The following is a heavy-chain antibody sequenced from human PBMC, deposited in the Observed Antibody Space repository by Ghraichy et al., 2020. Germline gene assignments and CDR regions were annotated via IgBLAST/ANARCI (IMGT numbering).Heavy chain of an antibody. CDR2: ISGNGGHT. J-gene: IGHJ4*02. CDR3: AKAPGAYYDFWSGPDY. V-gene: IGHV3-64*01. CDR1: GFTFSNYA. D-gene: IGHD3-3*01. Sequence: LSLTCAASGFTFSNYAMHWVRQAPGKGLEYVSGISGNGGHTYYASSVKGRFTISRDNSKNTLYLQMGSLRPEDMAMYYCAKAPGAYYDFWSGPDYWGQGTLVTVSS.